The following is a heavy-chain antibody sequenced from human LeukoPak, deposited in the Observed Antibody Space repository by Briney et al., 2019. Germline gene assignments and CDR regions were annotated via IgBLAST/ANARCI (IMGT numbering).Heavy chain of an antibody. D-gene: IGHD3-10*01. J-gene: IGHJ4*02. CDR2: ISTSVST. Sequence: SETLSLTCTVSGGSISDYYWTWIRQPAGKGLEWIGRISTSVSTNYNPSLKSRVTMSVDTSKNQFSLKLSSVTAADTAVYYCARLKKERFGELFSRLTSTPRYYFDYWGQGTQVTVSS. CDR1: GGSISDYY. V-gene: IGHV4-4*07. CDR3: ARLKKERFGELFSRLTSTPRYYFDY.